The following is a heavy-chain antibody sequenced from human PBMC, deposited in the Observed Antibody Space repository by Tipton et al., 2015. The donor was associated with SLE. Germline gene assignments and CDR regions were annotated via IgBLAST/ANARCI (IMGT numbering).Heavy chain of an antibody. D-gene: IGHD3-3*01. CDR2: LHSSGST. CDR1: GGSISSGLNY. CDR3: ALWGGPLKEKNWYDP. Sequence: TLSLTCSVSGGSISSGLNYWSWIRQPAGKGLEWIGRLHSSGSTKYNPSLNSRVTMSLDTSKNQISLRLTSVTTADTAVYYCALWGGPLKEKNWYDPWGQGSLVTVSS. V-gene: IGHV4-61*02. J-gene: IGHJ5*02.